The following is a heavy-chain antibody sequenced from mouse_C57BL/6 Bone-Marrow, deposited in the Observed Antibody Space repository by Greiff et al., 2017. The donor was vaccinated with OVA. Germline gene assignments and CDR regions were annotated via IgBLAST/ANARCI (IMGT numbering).Heavy chain of an antibody. V-gene: IGHV5-4*01. Sequence: EVKLVESGGGLVKPGGSLKLSCAASGFTFSSYAMSWVRQTPEKRLEWVATISAGGSYTYYPDNVKGRFTISRDNAKNNLYLQMSHLKSEDTAMYYCARDRYYYGSSSYAMDYWGQGTSVTVSS. CDR3: ARDRYYYGSSSYAMDY. D-gene: IGHD1-1*01. CDR1: GFTFSSYA. J-gene: IGHJ4*01. CDR2: ISAGGSYT.